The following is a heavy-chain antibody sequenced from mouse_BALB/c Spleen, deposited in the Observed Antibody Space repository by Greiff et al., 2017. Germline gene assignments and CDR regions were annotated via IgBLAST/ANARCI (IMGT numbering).Heavy chain of an antibody. Sequence: VQLQQSGAELVKPGASVKLSCTASGFNIKDTYMHWVKQRPEQGLEWIGRIDPANGNTKYDPKFQGKATITADTSSNTAYLQLSSLTSEDTAVYYCAREGYYDGYYLDDWGQGTTLTVSS. CDR1: GFNIKDTY. CDR3: AREGYYDGYYLDD. CDR2: IDPANGNT. D-gene: IGHD2-3*01. V-gene: IGHV14-3*02. J-gene: IGHJ2*01.